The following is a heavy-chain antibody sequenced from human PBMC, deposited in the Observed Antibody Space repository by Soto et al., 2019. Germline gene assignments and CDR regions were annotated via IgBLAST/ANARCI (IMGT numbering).Heavy chain of an antibody. CDR1: GYSFTSYW. D-gene: IGHD4-17*01. J-gene: IGHJ6*02. CDR2: IYPGDSDT. CDR3: ARIPYGDYYYYYGMDV. Sequence: PGESLKISCKGSGYSFTSYWIGWVRQMPGKGLEWMGIIYPGDSDTRYSPSFQGQVTISADKSISTAYLQWSSLKASDTAMYYCARIPYGDYYYYYGMDVWGQGTTVTVSS. V-gene: IGHV5-51*01.